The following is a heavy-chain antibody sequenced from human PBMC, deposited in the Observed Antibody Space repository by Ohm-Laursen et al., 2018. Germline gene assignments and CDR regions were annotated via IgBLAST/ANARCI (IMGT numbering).Heavy chain of an antibody. J-gene: IGHJ4*02. V-gene: IGHV4-4*07. CDR2: IYTSGST. Sequence: GTLSLTCTVSGDSISSYYWSWIRQPAGKGLEWIGRIYTSGSTNYNPSLKSRVTMSVGTSKNQFSLKLSSVTAADTAVYYCARHTVTNNYFDFWGQGTPVTVSS. D-gene: IGHD4-17*01. CDR1: GDSISSYY. CDR3: ARHTVTNNYFDF.